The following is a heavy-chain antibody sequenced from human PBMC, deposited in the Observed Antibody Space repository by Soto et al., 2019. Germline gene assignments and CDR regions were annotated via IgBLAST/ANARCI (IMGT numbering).Heavy chain of an antibody. CDR1: GGSIRTYY. CDR3: ARGRGITIFGVVTAHHYFDY. J-gene: IGHJ4*02. Sequence: SETLSLTCTVSGGSIRTYYWSWIRQPPGKRLEWIGYMSYSGRTDYNFSLKSRVTISGDTSKNHFSLKLTSVTAADTAVYYCARGRGITIFGVVTAHHYFDYWGQGTLVTVSS. V-gene: IGHV4-59*13. CDR2: MSYSGRT. D-gene: IGHD3-3*01.